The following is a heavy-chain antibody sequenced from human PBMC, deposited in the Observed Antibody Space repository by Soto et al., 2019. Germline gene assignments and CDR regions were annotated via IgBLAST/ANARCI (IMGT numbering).Heavy chain of an antibody. CDR1: GFTFSDYA. CDR3: ARGPGDSYDPSFDY. V-gene: IGHV3-30*04. D-gene: IGHD5-18*01. Sequence: QVQLVESGGGVVQPGRSLRLSCADSGFTFSDYAMHWVRQAPGKGLEWVAGISYDGRYIYYADSLKGRFTISRDNSKNSLYLQMNSLRAEDTAVYYCARGPGDSYDPSFDYWGQGTLVTVST. CDR2: ISYDGRYI. J-gene: IGHJ4*02.